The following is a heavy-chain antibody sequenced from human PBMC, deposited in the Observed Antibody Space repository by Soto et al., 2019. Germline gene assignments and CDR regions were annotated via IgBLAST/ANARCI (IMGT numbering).Heavy chain of an antibody. CDR1: GGSFSGYY. CDR3: ARGREQWLVDAFDI. D-gene: IGHD6-19*01. Sequence: SETLSLTCAVYGGSFSGYYWSWIRQPPGKGLEWIGEVNPTGSTKYNTSLKSRVTISVDTSKNQFSLNLNSVTAADTALYYCARGREQWLVDAFDIWGQGTMVTVSS. V-gene: IGHV4-34*01. J-gene: IGHJ3*02. CDR2: VNPTGST.